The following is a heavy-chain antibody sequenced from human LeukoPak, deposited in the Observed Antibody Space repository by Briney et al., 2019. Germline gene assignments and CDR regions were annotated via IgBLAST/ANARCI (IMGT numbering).Heavy chain of an antibody. V-gene: IGHV1-69*13. D-gene: IGHD3-3*01. J-gene: IGHJ4*02. CDR2: IIPIFGTA. Sequence: AASVKVSCKASGGTFSSYAISWVRQAPGQGLEWMGGIIPIFGTANYAQKFQGRVTITADESTSTAYMELSSLRSEDTAVYYCARDRSGSGYFDYWGQGTLVTVSS. CDR1: GGTFSSYA. CDR3: ARDRSGSGYFDY.